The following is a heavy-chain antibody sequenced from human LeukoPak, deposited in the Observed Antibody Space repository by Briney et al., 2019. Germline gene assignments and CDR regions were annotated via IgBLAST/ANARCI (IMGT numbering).Heavy chain of an antibody. CDR2: INPNSGGT. V-gene: IGHV1-2*02. D-gene: IGHD4-17*01. J-gene: IGHJ5*02. CDR3: ARDPDDYGDDGWFDP. Sequence: ASVKVSCKASGYTFTGYYMHWVRQAPGQGLEWMGWINPNSGGTNYAQEFQGRVTMTRDTSISTAYMELSRLRSDDTAVYYCARDPDDYGDDGWFDPWGQGTLVTVSS. CDR1: GYTFTGYY.